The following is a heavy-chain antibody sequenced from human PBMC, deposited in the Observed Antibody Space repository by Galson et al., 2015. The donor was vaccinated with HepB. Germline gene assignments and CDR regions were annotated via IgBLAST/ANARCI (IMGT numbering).Heavy chain of an antibody. CDR1: GFTFSSYA. Sequence: SLRLSCAASGFTFSSYAMHWVRQAPGKGLEWVAVISYDGSNKYYADSVKGRFTISRDNSKNTLYLQMNSLRAEDTAVYYCAREGYTAMVVPVQSMDVWGQGTTVTVSS. CDR2: ISYDGSNK. CDR3: AREGYTAMVVPVQSMDV. D-gene: IGHD5-18*01. V-gene: IGHV3-30*04. J-gene: IGHJ6*02.